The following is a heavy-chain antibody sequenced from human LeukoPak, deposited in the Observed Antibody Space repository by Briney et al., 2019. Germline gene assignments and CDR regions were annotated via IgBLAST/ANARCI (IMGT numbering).Heavy chain of an antibody. CDR3: AREFGGTVTNPPGSQH. D-gene: IGHD4-17*01. J-gene: IGHJ1*01. V-gene: IGHV3-21*01. Sequence: GVSLRLSCAASGFTFSSYSMNWVRHAPGKGLEGGSSISSSSSYIHYADSVKGRFTISRDNAKNSLYLQMNSLRAEDTAVYYCAREFGGTVTNPPGSQHWGQGTLVTVSS. CDR1: GFTFSSYS. CDR2: ISSSSSYI.